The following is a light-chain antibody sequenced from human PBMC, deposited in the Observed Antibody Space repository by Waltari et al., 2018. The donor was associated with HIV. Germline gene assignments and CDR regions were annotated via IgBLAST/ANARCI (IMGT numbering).Light chain of an antibody. CDR3: LHYNNWPPRLT. J-gene: IGKJ4*01. CDR2: GTS. Sequence: EIVMTQSPATLSVSPGTRATLSCRARESVNSNLAWYQHKPGQAPRLLIYGTSTRAAGLPARFSVSGSGTEFTLTIISLQSEDFAVYYCLHYNNWPPRLTFGGGTKVEIK. CDR1: ESVNSN. V-gene: IGKV3-15*01.